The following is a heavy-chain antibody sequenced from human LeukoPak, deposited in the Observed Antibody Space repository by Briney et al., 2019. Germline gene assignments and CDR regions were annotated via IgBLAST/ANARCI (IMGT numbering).Heavy chain of an antibody. CDR3: AKLGDAAISDY. D-gene: IGHD5-18*01. V-gene: IGHV3-23*01. CDR1: GFTFRSYA. J-gene: IGHJ4*02. Sequence: GGSLRLSCAASGFTFRSYAMNWVRQAPGKGLEWVSAISGSGVSTYYADSVKGRFTISRDNSKSTVYLQMNSLRDEDTAVYYCAKLGDAAISDYWGQGTLVTVSS. CDR2: ISGSGVST.